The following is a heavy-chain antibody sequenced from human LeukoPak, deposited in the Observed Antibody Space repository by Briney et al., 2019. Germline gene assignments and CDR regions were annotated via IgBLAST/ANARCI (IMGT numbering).Heavy chain of an antibody. J-gene: IGHJ4*02. CDR3: ARDRDIVVVPAALDY. CDR2: ISGSGGST. CDR1: GFTFSSYA. D-gene: IGHD2-2*01. Sequence: GGSLRLSCAASGFTFSSYAMSWVRQAPGKGLEWVSAISGSGGSTYYADSVKGRFTISRDNSKNTLYLQMNSLRAEDTAVYYCARDRDIVVVPAALDYWGQGTLVTVSS. V-gene: IGHV3-23*01.